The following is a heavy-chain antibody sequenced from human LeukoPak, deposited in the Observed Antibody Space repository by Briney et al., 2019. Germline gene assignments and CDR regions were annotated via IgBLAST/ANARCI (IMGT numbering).Heavy chain of an antibody. CDR2: INPNSGDT. D-gene: IGHD5-18*01. CDR1: GYTFTGYQ. CDR3: ARARHGYIYGYRPNELGHFFDY. Sequence: GASVKVSCKASGYTFTGYQIHWVRQAPGQGLEWMGWINPNSGDTNYSQKFQDRVTMTRDTSISTAYMDLSRLRSDDTAVYYCARARHGYIYGYRPNELGHFFDYWGQGTLVTVSS. V-gene: IGHV1-2*02. J-gene: IGHJ4*02.